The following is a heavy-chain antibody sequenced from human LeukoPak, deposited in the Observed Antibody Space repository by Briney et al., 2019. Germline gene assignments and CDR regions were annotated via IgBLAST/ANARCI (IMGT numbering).Heavy chain of an antibody. Sequence: ASVKVSCKASGYTFTNYDINWARQATGQGLEWMGWMNPYSGNTGYPQKFQDRVTMTKDTSISTAYMERSSLRSEDTDVYYCTRVYGPIDYWGQGTLVTVSS. J-gene: IGHJ4*02. D-gene: IGHD2-8*01. CDR1: GYTFTNYD. V-gene: IGHV1-8*01. CDR2: MNPYSGNT. CDR3: TRVYGPIDY.